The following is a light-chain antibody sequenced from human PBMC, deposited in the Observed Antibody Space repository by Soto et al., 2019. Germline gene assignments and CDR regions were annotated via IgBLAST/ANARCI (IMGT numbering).Light chain of an antibody. V-gene: IGKV3-11*01. J-gene: IGKJ2*01. CDR2: DAS. CDR1: QSVSSY. Sequence: EIVLTQSPSTLSLSPGERATLSCRASQSVSSYLAWYQQKPGQAPRLLIYDASNRATGIPARFSGSGSGTEFSTPNSSLQPEEFSVYYCQQRSNWPPYTFGQGTKLEIK. CDR3: QQRSNWPPYT.